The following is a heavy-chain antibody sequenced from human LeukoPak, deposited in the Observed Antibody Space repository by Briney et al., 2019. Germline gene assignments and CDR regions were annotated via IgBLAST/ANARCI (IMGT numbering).Heavy chain of an antibody. CDR3: AGPGAARLDY. D-gene: IGHD6-6*01. V-gene: IGHV4-34*01. CDR1: GGSFSGYY. CDR2: INHSGST. J-gene: IGHJ4*02. Sequence: SETLSLTCAVYGGSFSGYYWSWIRQSPGKGLEWIGEINHSGSTNFNPSLKSRVTISVDTSKNQFSLKLTSVTAADTAVYYCAGPGAARLDYWGQGTQVTVSS.